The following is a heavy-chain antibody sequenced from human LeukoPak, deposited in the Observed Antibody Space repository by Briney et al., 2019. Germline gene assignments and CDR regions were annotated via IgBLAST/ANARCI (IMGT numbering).Heavy chain of an antibody. J-gene: IGHJ3*02. CDR1: GGSISSSNW. CDR3: ATHLSTFDAFDI. D-gene: IGHD2-2*01. CDR2: IYHSGST. Sequence: PSETLSLTCAVSGGSISSSNWWSWVRQPPGKGLEWIGEIYHSGSTNYNPSLKSRVTISVDTSKNQFSLKLSSVTAADTAVYYCATHLSTFDAFDIWGQGTMVTVSS. V-gene: IGHV4-4*02.